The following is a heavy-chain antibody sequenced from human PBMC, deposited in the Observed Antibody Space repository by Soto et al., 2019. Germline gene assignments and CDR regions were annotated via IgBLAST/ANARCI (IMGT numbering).Heavy chain of an antibody. Sequence: PGGSLRLSCAASGFTFSSYSMNWVRQAPGKGLEWVSSISSSSSYIYYADSVKGRFTISRDNAKNSLYLQMNSLRAEDTAVYYCARAGIMITFGGVIVPNYFDYWGQGTLVTVSS. J-gene: IGHJ4*02. CDR3: ARAGIMITFGGVIVPNYFDY. CDR2: ISSSSSYI. CDR1: GFTFSSYS. V-gene: IGHV3-21*01. D-gene: IGHD3-16*02.